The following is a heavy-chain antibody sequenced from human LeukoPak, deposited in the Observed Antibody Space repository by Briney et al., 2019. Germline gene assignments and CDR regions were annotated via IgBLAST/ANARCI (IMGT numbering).Heavy chain of an antibody. D-gene: IGHD2-2*01. V-gene: IGHV1-46*01. CDR1: GYTFTSYY. CDR3: ARDIVVVPAAKIYNWFDP. CDR2: INPSGGST. Sequence: ASVKVSCKASGYTFTSYYMHWVRQAPGQGLEWMGIINPSGGSTSYAQKFQGRVTMTRDMSTSTVYMELSSLRSEDTAVYYSARDIVVVPAAKIYNWFDPWGQGTLVTVSS. J-gene: IGHJ5*02.